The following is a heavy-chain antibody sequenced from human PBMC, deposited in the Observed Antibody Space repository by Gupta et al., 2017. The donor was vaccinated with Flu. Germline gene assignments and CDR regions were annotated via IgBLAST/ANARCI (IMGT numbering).Heavy chain of an antibody. J-gene: IGHJ4*02. Sequence: QLQLQESGPGLVKPSETLSPTCTVSGGSISSSSYYCGWIRQPPGKGLEWTGSIYYSGSTYYNPSLKSRVTISVDTSKNQFSLKLSSVTAADTAVYYCARLRGMTTADYWGQGTLVTVSS. CDR1: GGSISSSSYY. D-gene: IGHD4-17*01. CDR3: ARLRGMTTADY. V-gene: IGHV4-39*01. CDR2: IYYSGST.